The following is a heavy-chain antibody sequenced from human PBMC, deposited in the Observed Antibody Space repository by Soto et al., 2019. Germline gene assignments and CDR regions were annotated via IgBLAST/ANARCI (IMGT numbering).Heavy chain of an antibody. CDR1: GYTFTSYT. J-gene: IGHJ6*02. V-gene: IGHV1-3*04. D-gene: IGHD2-2*01. CDR2: IKTGNGNR. Sequence: ASVKVSCKASGYTFTSYTIHWVRQAPGQRLEWMGWIKTGNGNRKYSEKFQGRVTISRDISARIVYVELSTLRSEDTAVYYCARGGAEYCRTTVCYPSGDFFHYGMDVWGQGTTVTVSS. CDR3: ARGGAEYCRTTVCYPSGDFFHYGMDV.